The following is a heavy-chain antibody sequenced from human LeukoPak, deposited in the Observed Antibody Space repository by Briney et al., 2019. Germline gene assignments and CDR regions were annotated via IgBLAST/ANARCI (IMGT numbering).Heavy chain of an antibody. V-gene: IGHV3-30*02. Sequence: PGGSLRLSCAVSGFNLNSYAMHWVRQAPGKGLEWVAVIRHDEANSFYADSVQGRFTISRDTSKKLLYLQMNSLRVEDTAVYYRAKEYTPSSPLGELDSWGQGTLVTVSS. CDR1: GFNLNSYA. D-gene: IGHD6-6*01. CDR2: IRHDEANS. J-gene: IGHJ4*02. CDR3: AKEYTPSSPLGELDS.